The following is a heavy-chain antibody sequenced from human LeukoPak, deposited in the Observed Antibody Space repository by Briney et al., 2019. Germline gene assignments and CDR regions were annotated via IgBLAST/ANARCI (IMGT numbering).Heavy chain of an antibody. D-gene: IGHD2-2*01. CDR3: ARVLYCSSTSCYDEESWFDP. CDR2: ISAYNGNT. V-gene: IGHV1-18*01. Sequence: ASVKVSCKASGYTFTSYGIRWVRQAPGQGLEWMGWISAYNGNTNYAQKLQGRVTMTTDTSTSTAYMELRSLRSDDTAVYYCARVLYCSSTSCYDEESWFDPWGQGTLVTVSS. J-gene: IGHJ5*02. CDR1: GYTFTSYG.